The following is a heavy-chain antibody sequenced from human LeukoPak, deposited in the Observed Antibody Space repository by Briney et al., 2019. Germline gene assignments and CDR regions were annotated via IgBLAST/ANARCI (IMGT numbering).Heavy chain of an antibody. V-gene: IGHV1-2*02. Sequence: ASVKVSCKASGYTFTSYDINWVRQAPGQGLEWMGWINPNSGGTNYAQKFQGRVTMTRDTSTSTAYMELRSLRSDDTAVYYCARVTMVRGVIIRGSWFDPWGQGTLVTVSS. CDR3: ARVTMVRGVIIRGSWFDP. CDR1: GYTFTSYD. CDR2: INPNSGGT. D-gene: IGHD3-10*01. J-gene: IGHJ5*02.